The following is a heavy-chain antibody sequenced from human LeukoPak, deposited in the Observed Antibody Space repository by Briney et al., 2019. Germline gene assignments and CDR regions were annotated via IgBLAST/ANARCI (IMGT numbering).Heavy chain of an antibody. V-gene: IGHV3-23*01. CDR1: GLTYSNYE. D-gene: IGHD3-10*01. Sequence: GGSLRLSCEASGLTYSNYELKGVSQAPGKGLGWVSVISGSVGSINHADSVKGRFTISRDNSENTLYLQMDSLRAEDTAVYHCAIHYCGSGSYHGFNYYAFDYWGQGTLVTVSS. CDR3: AIHYCGSGSYHGFNYYAFDY. J-gene: IGHJ4*02. CDR2: ISGSVGSI.